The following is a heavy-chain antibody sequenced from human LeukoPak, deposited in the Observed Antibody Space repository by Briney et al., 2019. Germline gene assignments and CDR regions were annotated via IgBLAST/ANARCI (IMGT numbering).Heavy chain of an antibody. CDR2: IYSSGST. V-gene: IGHV4-39*01. CDR1: GGSISSSSYY. Sequence: SETLSLTCTVSGGSISSSSYYWGWIRQPPGKGLEWIGGIYSSGSTYYNPSLKSRVTISVDTSKNQFSLKLSSVTAADTAVYYCARVKGVIVLYYFDYWGQGTLVTVSS. CDR3: ARVKGVIVLYYFDY. J-gene: IGHJ4*02. D-gene: IGHD3-16*02.